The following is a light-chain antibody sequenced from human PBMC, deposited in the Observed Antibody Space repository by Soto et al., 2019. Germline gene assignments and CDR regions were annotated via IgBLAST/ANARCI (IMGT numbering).Light chain of an antibody. CDR2: YDS. CDR1: NIGCKS. V-gene: IGLV3-21*04. J-gene: IGLJ2*01. CDR3: RVWGSRSNHVV. Sequence: SYELTQPPSVSVAPGKTARITCGGNNIGCKSVHWYQQKPGQAPVLVIYYDSDRPSGIPERFSGSNSGNTAALTICRVAAGDEADYFCRVWGSRSNHVVFGGGTKLTVL.